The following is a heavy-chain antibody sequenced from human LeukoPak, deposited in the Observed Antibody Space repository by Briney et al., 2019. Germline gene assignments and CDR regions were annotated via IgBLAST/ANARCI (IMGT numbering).Heavy chain of an antibody. D-gene: IGHD2-2*01. CDR3: AGLLSRKPPRLNWFDP. Sequence: GGSLRLSCAASGFTFSSYVMHWVRQAPGKGLEYVSTSSSNGGSTYYANSVKGRFTISRDNSKNTLYLQMGSLRAEDMAVYYCAGLLSRKPPRLNWFDPWGQGTLVTVSS. J-gene: IGHJ5*02. CDR2: SSSNGGST. CDR1: GFTFSSYV. V-gene: IGHV3-64*01.